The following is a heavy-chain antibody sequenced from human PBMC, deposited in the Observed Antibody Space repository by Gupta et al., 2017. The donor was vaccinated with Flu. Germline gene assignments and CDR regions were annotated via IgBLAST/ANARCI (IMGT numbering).Heavy chain of an antibody. J-gene: IGHJ4*02. CDR1: AVTFRGYC. CDR2: TGADGTS. V-gene: IGHV3-74*01. CDR3: AREGACDSGCYHLDY. D-gene: IGHD2-21*02. Sequence: EMHMVASGGGSAQPGGSLRLSCAASAVTFRGYCMHWVRQVPGKGLLWVSRTGADGTSIYADSVKGRFTVSRDDARNTLFLQMNDLRVEDTALYFCAREGACDSGCYHLDYWGQGILVTVSS.